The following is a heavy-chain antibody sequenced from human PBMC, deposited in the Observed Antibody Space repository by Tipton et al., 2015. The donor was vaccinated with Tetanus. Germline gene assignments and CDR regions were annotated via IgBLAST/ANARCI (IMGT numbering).Heavy chain of an antibody. D-gene: IGHD6-25*01. V-gene: IGHV3-21*01. CDR3: ASGSALDY. CDR1: GYTFSAHT. J-gene: IGHJ4*02. CDR2: ISSTTAYI. Sequence: SLRLSCKASGYTFSAHTMHWVRQAPGKGLEWVASISSTTAYIYYADSLKGRFTISRDNAKNSLYLQMNSLRADDTGVYYCASGSALDYWGQGSLVTVSS.